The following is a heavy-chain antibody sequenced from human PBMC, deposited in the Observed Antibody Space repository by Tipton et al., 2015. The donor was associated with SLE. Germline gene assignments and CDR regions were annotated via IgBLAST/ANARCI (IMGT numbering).Heavy chain of an antibody. V-gene: IGHV4-34*01. CDR2: INHSGST. CDR1: GGSFSGYY. Sequence: TLSLTCAVYGGSFSGYYWSWIRQPPGKGLEWIGEINHSGSTNYNPSLKSRVAISVDTSKNQFSLKLSSVTAADTAVYYCAREGGFTMTYEYFQHWGQGTLVTVSS. CDR3: AREGGFTMTYEYFQH. D-gene: IGHD3-22*01. J-gene: IGHJ1*01.